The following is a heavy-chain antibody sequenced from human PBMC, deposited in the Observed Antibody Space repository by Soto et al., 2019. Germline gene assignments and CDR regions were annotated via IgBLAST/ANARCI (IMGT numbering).Heavy chain of an antibody. CDR3: ASKYCSGGSCYENWFDP. D-gene: IGHD2-15*01. Sequence: SETLSLTCTVSGGSISTYYWSWIRHPPGKGLEWIGYIYYSGSTNYNPSLKSRVTISVDTSKNQFSLKLSSVTAADTAVYYCASKYCSGGSCYENWFDPLGQGTLVTVSS. V-gene: IGHV4-59*08. J-gene: IGHJ5*02. CDR1: GGSISTYY. CDR2: IYYSGST.